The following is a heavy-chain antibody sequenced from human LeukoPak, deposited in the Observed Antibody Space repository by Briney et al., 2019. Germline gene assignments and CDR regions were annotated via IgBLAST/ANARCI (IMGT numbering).Heavy chain of an antibody. J-gene: IGHJ4*02. V-gene: IGHV3-23*01. CDR2: ISGSGSGT. CDR1: GFTFSSYA. CDR3: AQMKGAIIRGQPFDY. D-gene: IGHD3-10*01. Sequence: GGALGLSCAASGFTFSSYAMSWVRQAPGKGLEWFSIISGSGSGTDYADSVKGRFTISRDNYKNTLYLQMNSLRGEDTAVYYCAQMKGAIIRGQPFDYWGQGTLVTVSS.